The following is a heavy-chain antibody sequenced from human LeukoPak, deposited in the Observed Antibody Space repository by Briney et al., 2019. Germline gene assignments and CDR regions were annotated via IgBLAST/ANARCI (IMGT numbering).Heavy chain of an antibody. Sequence: SVKVSCKASGGTLSSYAISWVRQAPGQGPEWMGRLIPIFGTANYAQKLQGRVTITTDESTSTAYMELSSLRSEDTAMYYCARAAPQYSSSWYGPFDYWGQGTLVTVSS. CDR3: ARAAPQYSSSWYGPFDY. CDR1: GGTLSSYA. CDR2: LIPIFGTA. D-gene: IGHD6-13*01. V-gene: IGHV1-69*05. J-gene: IGHJ4*02.